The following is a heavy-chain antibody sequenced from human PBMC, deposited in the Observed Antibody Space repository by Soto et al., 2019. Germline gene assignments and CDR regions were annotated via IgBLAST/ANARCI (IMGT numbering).Heavy chain of an antibody. Sequence: ASVKVSCKASGYTFTSYGISWVRQAPGQGLEWMGWISAYNGNTNYAQKLQGRVTMTTDTSTSTAYMELRSLRSDDTAVYYCAGVSYKGRGGDYYYYGMDVWGQGTTVTVSS. CDR2: ISAYNGNT. CDR3: AGVSYKGRGGDYYYYGMDV. D-gene: IGHD3-10*01. CDR1: GYTFTSYG. J-gene: IGHJ6*02. V-gene: IGHV1-18*01.